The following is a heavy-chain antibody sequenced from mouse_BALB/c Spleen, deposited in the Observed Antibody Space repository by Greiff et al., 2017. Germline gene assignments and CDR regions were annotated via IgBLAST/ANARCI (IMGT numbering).Heavy chain of an antibody. V-gene: IGHV5-9-3*01. CDR3: ARPIYYDYDEEAMDY. CDR1: GFTFSSYA. Sequence: EVKLMESGGGLVKPGGSLKLSCAASGFTFSSYAMSWVRQTPEKRLEWVATISSGGSYTYYPDSVKGRFTISRDNAKNTLYLQMSSLRSEDTAMYYCARPIYYDYDEEAMDYWGQGTSVTVSS. D-gene: IGHD2-4*01. CDR2: ISSGGSYT. J-gene: IGHJ4*01.